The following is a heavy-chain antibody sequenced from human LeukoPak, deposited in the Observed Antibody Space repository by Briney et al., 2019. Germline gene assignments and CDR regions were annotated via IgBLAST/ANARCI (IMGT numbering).Heavy chain of an antibody. D-gene: IGHD6-13*01. Sequence: PGGSLRLSCAASGFTFSSYAMSWVRQAPGKGLEWVSAISGSGGSTYYADSVKGRFTISRDNSKNTLYLQMNSLRAEDTAVYYCAKRSSNSWNYYGMDVWGQGTTVTVSS. CDR1: GFTFSSYA. J-gene: IGHJ6*02. CDR2: ISGSGGST. CDR3: AKRSSNSWNYYGMDV. V-gene: IGHV3-23*01.